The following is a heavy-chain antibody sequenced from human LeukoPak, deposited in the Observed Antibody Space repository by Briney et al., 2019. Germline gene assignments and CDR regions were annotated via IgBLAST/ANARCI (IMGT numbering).Heavy chain of an antibody. J-gene: IGHJ4*02. Sequence: PGGSLRLSCAASGFTFSSYAMHWVRQAPGKGLEWVAVISYDGSSKYYADSVKGRFTISRDNSKNTLYLQINSLRAEDTAVYYCARASMVLYYFDYWGQGTLVTVSS. CDR2: ISYDGSSK. D-gene: IGHD2/OR15-2a*01. V-gene: IGHV3-30*04. CDR1: GFTFSSYA. CDR3: ARASMVLYYFDY.